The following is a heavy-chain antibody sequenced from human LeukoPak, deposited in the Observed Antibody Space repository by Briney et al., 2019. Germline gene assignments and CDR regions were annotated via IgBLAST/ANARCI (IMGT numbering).Heavy chain of an antibody. CDR2: ISVGGGT. D-gene: IGHD3-9*01. Sequence: PGGSLRLSCAASGFPFSSFEMNWVRQAPGKGLEWISYISVGGGTKYADSVKGRFTISRDNVKNSLYLQMNSLRAEDTAVYYCVGGGLPYFDYWGQGTLVTVSS. V-gene: IGHV3-48*03. J-gene: IGHJ4*02. CDR3: VGGGLPYFDY. CDR1: GFPFSSFE.